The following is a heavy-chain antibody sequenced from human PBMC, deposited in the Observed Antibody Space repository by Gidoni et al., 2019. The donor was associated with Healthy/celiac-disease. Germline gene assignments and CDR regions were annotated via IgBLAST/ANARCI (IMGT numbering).Heavy chain of an antibody. CDR3: ARKADCSSTSCSGPSDY. CDR1: GYSFTNYW. J-gene: IGHJ4*02. Sequence: EVQLVQSGAEVKKPGESLKTSCKGSGYSFTNYWIGWVRQMPGKGLEWMGILYPGDSDTRYSPSNQGQVTISADKSISTAYLQWSSLKASDTAMYYCARKADCSSTSCSGPSDYWGQGTLVTVSS. CDR2: LYPGDSDT. D-gene: IGHD2-2*01. V-gene: IGHV5-51*01.